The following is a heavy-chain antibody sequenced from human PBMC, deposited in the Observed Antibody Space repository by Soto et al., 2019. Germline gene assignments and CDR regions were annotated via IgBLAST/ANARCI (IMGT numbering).Heavy chain of an antibody. J-gene: IGHJ4*02. Sequence: QVQLQESGPGLVKPSGTLSLTCDVSGDSIRSDKWWSWVRQSPGRGLEWIGEIHHRGTTNCNPSLRRRVTISVEKSKNQLSLAMTSLAAADTAIYYCARGGDWKFDFWGQGSMVTVSS. V-gene: IGHV4-4*02. D-gene: IGHD2-21*02. CDR1: GDSIRSDKW. CDR3: ARGGDWKFDF. CDR2: IHHRGTT.